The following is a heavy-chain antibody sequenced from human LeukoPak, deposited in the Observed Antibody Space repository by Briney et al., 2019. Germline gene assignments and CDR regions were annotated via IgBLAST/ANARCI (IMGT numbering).Heavy chain of an antibody. V-gene: IGHV4-4*07. J-gene: IGHJ5*02. CDR3: ARDRSSSYTRDWFDP. Sequence: PSETLSLTCTVSGGSINGYYWSWLRQPAGKGLEWIGRIYNSESINYNPSLKSRVTMTIDKSKNQFSRTLNSVTARDTAVYYCARDRSSSYTRDWFDPWGEGAQVSVSS. CDR2: IYNSESI. D-gene: IGHD6-13*01. CDR1: GGSINGYY.